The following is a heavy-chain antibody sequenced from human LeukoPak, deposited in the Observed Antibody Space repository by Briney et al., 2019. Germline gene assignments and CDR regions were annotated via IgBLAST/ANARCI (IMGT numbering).Heavy chain of an antibody. CDR1: GFTFSSYW. D-gene: IGHD3-10*01. CDR3: ATSRFYYYPYY. CDR2: ISGSGGST. Sequence: GGSLRLSCAASGFTFSSYWMSWVRQAPGKGLEWVPAISGSGGSTFYADSVKGRFTISRDNPKNTLFLQMNSLRAEDTAVYYCATSRFYYYPYYWGQGTLVTVSS. J-gene: IGHJ4*02. V-gene: IGHV3-23*01.